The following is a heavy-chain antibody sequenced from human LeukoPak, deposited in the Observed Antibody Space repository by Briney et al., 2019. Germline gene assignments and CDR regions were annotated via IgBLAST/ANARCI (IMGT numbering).Heavy chain of an antibody. CDR1: GGSISSHY. CDR3: ARVGRYFDWSQVYYYYYMDV. CDR2: IYYSGST. V-gene: IGHV4-59*11. J-gene: IGHJ6*03. D-gene: IGHD3-9*01. Sequence: SETLSLTCTVSGGSISSHYWSWIRQPPGKGLEWIGYIYYSGSTNYNPSLKSRVTISVDTSKNQFSLKLSSVTAADTAVYYCARVGRYFDWSQVYYYYYMDVWGKGTTVTVSS.